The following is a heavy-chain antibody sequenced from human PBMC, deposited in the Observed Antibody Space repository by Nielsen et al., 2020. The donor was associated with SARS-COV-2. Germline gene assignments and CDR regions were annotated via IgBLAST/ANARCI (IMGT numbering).Heavy chain of an antibody. CDR3: ARGSEWELAD. D-gene: IGHD1-26*01. CDR1: GFTFSSYW. J-gene: IGHJ4*02. V-gene: IGHV3-7*02. CDR2: IKQDGSEK. Sequence: GESLKISCAASGFTFSSYWMSWVRQVPGKGLEWVANIKQDGSEKYYADSVKGRFTISRDNSKNTLYLQMNSLRAEDTAVYYCARGSEWELADWGQGTLVTVSS.